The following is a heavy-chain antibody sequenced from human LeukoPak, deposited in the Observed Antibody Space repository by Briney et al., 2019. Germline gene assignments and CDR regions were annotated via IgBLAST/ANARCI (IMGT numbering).Heavy chain of an antibody. CDR3: AKLGNFYYYDSSGYSDY. CDR2: ISSSGTFI. V-gene: IGHV3-48*03. D-gene: IGHD3-22*01. Sequence: RPGGSLRLSCAASGFTFSSYDMKWVRQAPGQGLEWVSYISSSGTFIYHADSVKGRFTISRDNSKNTLYLQMNSLRAEDTAVYYCAKLGNFYYYDSSGYSDYWGQGTLVTVSS. J-gene: IGHJ4*02. CDR1: GFTFSSYD.